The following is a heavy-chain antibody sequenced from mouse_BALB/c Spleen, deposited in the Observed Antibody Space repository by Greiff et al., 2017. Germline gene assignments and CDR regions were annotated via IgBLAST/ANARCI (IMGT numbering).Heavy chain of an antibody. CDR2: IDPANGNT. Sequence: EVQLQQSGAELVKPGASVKLSCTASGFNIKDTYMHWVKQRPEQGLEWIGRIDPANGNTKYDPKFQGKATITADTSSNTAYLQLSSLTSEDTAVYYCAAFITTATSAWFAYWGQGTLVTVSA. J-gene: IGHJ3*01. V-gene: IGHV14-3*02. D-gene: IGHD1-2*01. CDR1: GFNIKDTY. CDR3: AAFITTATSAWFAY.